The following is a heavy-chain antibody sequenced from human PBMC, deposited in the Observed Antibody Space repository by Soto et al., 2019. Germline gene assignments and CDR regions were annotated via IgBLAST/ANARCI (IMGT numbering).Heavy chain of an antibody. CDR1: GFTFSSYG. CDR2: IWYDGSNK. V-gene: IGHV3-33*01. CDR3: ARSIAVAGTHYFDY. Sequence: GGSLRLSCAASGFTFSSYGMHWVRQAPGKGLEWVAVIWYDGSNKYYADSVKGRFTISRDNSKNTLYLQMNSLRAEDTAVYYCARSIAVAGTHYFDYWGQGTLVTVSS. J-gene: IGHJ4*02. D-gene: IGHD6-19*01.